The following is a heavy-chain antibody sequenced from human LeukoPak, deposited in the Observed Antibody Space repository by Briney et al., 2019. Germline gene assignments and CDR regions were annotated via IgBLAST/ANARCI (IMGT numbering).Heavy chain of an antibody. CDR2: MYTDGST. J-gene: IGHJ4*02. D-gene: IGHD6-25*01. CDR1: GGPMSSHY. CDR3: ATYDQRLAFDN. Sequence: PSETLSLMCLVSGGPMSSHYWSWIRQPAGKGLQWIGCMYTDGSTHYHPPLKSRVTMSIATSKRQFSLSLSSVTAADTAVYYCATYDQRLAFDNWGQGILVTVSS. V-gene: IGHV4-4*07.